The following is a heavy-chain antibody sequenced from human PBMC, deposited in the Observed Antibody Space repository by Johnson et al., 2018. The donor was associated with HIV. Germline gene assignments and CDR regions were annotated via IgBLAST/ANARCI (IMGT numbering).Heavy chain of an antibody. CDR3: AREAYCSGGSCYDAFDI. J-gene: IGHJ3*02. V-gene: IGHV3-66*01. Sequence: EVQLVESGGGVVQPGGSLRLSCAASGFTVSSNYMSWVRQAPGKGLEWVSVIYSGGSTYYADSVKGRFTISRDNSKNTLYLQMNSLRAEDTAVYYCAREAYCSGGSCYDAFDIWGQGTMVTVSS. CDR1: GFTVSSNY. CDR2: IYSGGST. D-gene: IGHD2-15*01.